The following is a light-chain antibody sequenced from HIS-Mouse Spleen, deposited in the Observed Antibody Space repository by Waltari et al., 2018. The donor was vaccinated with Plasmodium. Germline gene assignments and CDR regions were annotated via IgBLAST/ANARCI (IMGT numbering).Light chain of an antibody. CDR1: NIGSKS. V-gene: IGLV3-21*02. J-gene: IGLJ2*01. CDR2: EAR. Sequence: SYVLTQPPSVSVAPGQTARITCGGNNIGSKSLHWYQQKPGQAPGLVVYEARDRPSGIPERFSGSNSGNTATLTISRVEAGDEADYYCQVWDSSSDHVVFGGGTKLTVL. CDR3: QVWDSSSDHVV.